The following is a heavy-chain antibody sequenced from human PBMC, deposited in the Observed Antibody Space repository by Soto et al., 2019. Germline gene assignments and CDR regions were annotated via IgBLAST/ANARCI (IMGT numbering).Heavy chain of an antibody. J-gene: IGHJ4*02. CDR2: IYWDDDK. D-gene: IGHD6-13*01. Sequence: ITLKESGPSLVKPTQTLTLTCTFSGFSLTTSGVCVVWIRQPSGKALECPALIYWDDDKHYSPSLRSRLTVTKDTTKNQVFLTLTNVDPADIGTYFCADVGVVQQCKYRLDHWGQGTLVTVSS. V-gene: IGHV2-5*02. CDR3: ADVGVVQQCKYRLDH. CDR1: GFSLTTSGVC.